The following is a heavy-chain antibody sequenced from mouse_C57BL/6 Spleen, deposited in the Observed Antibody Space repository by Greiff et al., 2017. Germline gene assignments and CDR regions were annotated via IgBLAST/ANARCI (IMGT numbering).Heavy chain of an antibody. J-gene: IGHJ2*01. Sequence: QVQLQQPGAELVKPGASVKLSCKASGYTFTSYWMQWVKQRPGQGLEWIGEIDPSDSYTNYNQKFKGKATLTVDTSSSTAYMQLSSLTSEDSAVYYCARRSYDSGTNFDYWGQGTTLTVSS. CDR3: ARRSYDSGTNFDY. CDR1: GYTFTSYW. CDR2: IDPSDSYT. D-gene: IGHD1-1*01. V-gene: IGHV1-50*01.